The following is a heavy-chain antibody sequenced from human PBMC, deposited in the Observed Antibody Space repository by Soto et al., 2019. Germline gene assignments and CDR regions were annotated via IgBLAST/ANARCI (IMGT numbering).Heavy chain of an antibody. CDR1: GFTFRNYA. CDR2: ISYDGKKQ. J-gene: IGHJ4*02. Sequence: GGSLRLSCAASGFTFRNYALHWVRQSPGKGLEWVAYISYDGKKQNYAESVRGRFTISRDDSKDTLFVQMNSLRIEDTAVYYCVRESAYNNHWPLEYWGQGTLVTVSS. V-gene: IGHV3-30*04. CDR3: VRESAYNNHWPLEY. D-gene: IGHD1-20*01.